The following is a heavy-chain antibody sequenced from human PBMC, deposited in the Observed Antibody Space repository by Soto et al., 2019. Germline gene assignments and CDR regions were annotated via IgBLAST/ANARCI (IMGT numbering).Heavy chain of an antibody. CDR3: ASHTGYSSSWYSHFDP. CDR2: IYYSGST. CDR1: GGSISSRSYY. V-gene: IGHV4-39*01. J-gene: IGHJ5*02. Sequence: PSETLSLTCTVSGGSISSRSYYWGWIRQPPGKGLEWIGSIYYSGSTYYNPSLKSRVTISVDTSKNQFSLKLSSVTAADTAVYYCASHTGYSSSWYSHFDPWGQGTLVTVSS. D-gene: IGHD6-13*01.